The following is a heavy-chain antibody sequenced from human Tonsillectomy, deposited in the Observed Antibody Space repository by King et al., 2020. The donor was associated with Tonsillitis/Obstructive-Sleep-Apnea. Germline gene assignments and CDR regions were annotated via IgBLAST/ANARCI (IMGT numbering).Heavy chain of an antibody. CDR3: ARGGDTVLNYFDP. CDR1: GGTFSTYG. Sequence: QLVQSGAELKKPGSSVKVSCKVSGGTFSTYGLSWVRQAPGQGLEWMGVIIPSFRTANYAQSFQGRVTITADESTSTAFLELSSLRADDPAVYYCARGGDTVLNYFDPWGQGTPVTVAS. V-gene: IGHV1-69*01. D-gene: IGHD3-16*02. J-gene: IGHJ4*02. CDR2: IIPSFRTA.